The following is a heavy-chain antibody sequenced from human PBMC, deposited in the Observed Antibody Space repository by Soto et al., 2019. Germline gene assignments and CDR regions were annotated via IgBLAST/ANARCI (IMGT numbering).Heavy chain of an antibody. D-gene: IGHD3-22*01. Sequence: QVQLVESGGGVVQPGRSLRLSCAASGFTFSSYAMHWVRQAPGKGLEWVAVISYDGSNKYYADSVKGRFTISRDNSKNTPYLQMNSLRAEDTAVYYCARVGDYYDSSGYPGYWGQGTLVTVSS. CDR2: ISYDGSNK. V-gene: IGHV3-30-3*01. J-gene: IGHJ4*02. CDR3: ARVGDYYDSSGYPGY. CDR1: GFTFSSYA.